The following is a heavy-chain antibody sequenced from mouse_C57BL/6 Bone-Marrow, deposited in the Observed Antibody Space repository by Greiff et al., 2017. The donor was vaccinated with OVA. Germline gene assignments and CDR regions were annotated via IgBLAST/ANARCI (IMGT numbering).Heavy chain of an antibody. CDR1: GYTFTDYY. J-gene: IGHJ2*01. CDR2: IYPGSGNT. V-gene: IGHV1-76*01. Sequence: VKLMESGAELVRPGASVKLSCKASGYTFTDYYINWVKQRPGQGLEWIARIYPGSGNTYYNEKFKGKATLTAEKSSSTAYMQLSSLTSEDSAVYFYARPDYYGNYLDYWGRGTTLTVSS. CDR3: ARPDYYGNYLDY. D-gene: IGHD2-1*01.